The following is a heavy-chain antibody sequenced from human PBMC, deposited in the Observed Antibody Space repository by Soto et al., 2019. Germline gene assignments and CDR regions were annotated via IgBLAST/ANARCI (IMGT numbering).Heavy chain of an antibody. Sequence: EVQLVESGGGLVHPGGSLKLSCAASGFPFNGSAMHWVRQASGKGLEWVGRIRSKPNNYATAYAASLKGRFTISRDETKNTAYLQMNSLKTEDTAVYYCAGDFCDNMDVWGQGTTVTVSS. CDR2: IRSKPNNYAT. CDR3: AGDFCDNMDV. V-gene: IGHV3-73*02. D-gene: IGHD3-16*01. CDR1: GFPFNGSA. J-gene: IGHJ6*02.